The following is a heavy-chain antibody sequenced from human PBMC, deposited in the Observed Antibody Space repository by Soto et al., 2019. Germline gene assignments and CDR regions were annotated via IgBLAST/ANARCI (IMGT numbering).Heavy chain of an antibody. CDR1: GGTFSSYT. CDR3: ARDFGPTTVANHYFDY. V-gene: IGHV1-69*08. J-gene: IGHJ4*02. Sequence: QVQLVQSGAEVKKPGSSVKVSCKASGGTFSSYTISWVRQAPGLGLEWMGRIIPILGIANYAQKFQGRVTITADKSTSTAYMELSSLRSEDTAVYYCARDFGPTTVANHYFDYWGQGTLVTVSS. CDR2: IIPILGIA. D-gene: IGHD4-17*01.